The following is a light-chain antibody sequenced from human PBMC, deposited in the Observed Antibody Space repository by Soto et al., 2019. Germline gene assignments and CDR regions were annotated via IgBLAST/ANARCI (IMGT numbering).Light chain of an antibody. Sequence: EIVLTQSPSTLSLSPGERATLSCRASQSVSSSYLAWYQQKPGQAPRLLIYGASSRATGIPDRFSGSGSGTDFTLTISRLEPEDFAVYYCQQYGSSPFTFGPGTKVYIK. CDR2: GAS. CDR1: QSVSSSY. V-gene: IGKV3-20*01. CDR3: QQYGSSPFT. J-gene: IGKJ3*01.